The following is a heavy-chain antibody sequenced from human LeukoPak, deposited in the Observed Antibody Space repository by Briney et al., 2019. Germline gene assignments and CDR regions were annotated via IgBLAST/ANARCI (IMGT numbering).Heavy chain of an antibody. V-gene: IGHV1-2*02. D-gene: IGHD2-15*01. CDR3: ARRLVVAANWFDP. J-gene: IGHJ5*02. CDR1: GYTFTGYY. Sequence: ASVKVSCKASGYTFTGYYMHWVRQAPGQGLEWMGWINPNSGGTNYAQKFRGRVTMTRDTSISTAYMELSRLRSDDTAVYYCARRLVVAANWFDPWGQGTLVTVSS. CDR2: INPNSGGT.